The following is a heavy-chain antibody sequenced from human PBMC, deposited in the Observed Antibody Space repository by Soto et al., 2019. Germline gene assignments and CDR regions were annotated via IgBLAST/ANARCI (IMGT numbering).Heavy chain of an antibody. CDR1: GFSVSNYY. CDR3: ARDRHWHSSGLHCFDP. J-gene: IGHJ5*02. V-gene: IGHV4-59*02. CDR2: IYYTGTH. Sequence: WETLSLSCSASGFSVSNYYRSWVRQAPGKRLEWIGYIYYTGTHNYNPSLRSRATISVDTTKNNFPLQLITVTAADAAVYYCARDRHWHSSGLHCFDPWGQGILVTVSS. D-gene: IGHD3-22*01.